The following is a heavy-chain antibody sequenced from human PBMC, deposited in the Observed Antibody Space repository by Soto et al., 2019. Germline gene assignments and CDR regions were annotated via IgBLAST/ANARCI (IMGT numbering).Heavy chain of an antibody. CDR3: ARGNHRWLQLWYFDL. V-gene: IGHV1-69*12. CDR1: GGTFSNYP. D-gene: IGHD5-12*01. J-gene: IGHJ2*01. CDR2: IIPIFGTV. Sequence: QVQLVQSGAEVKKPGSSVKVSCKASGGTFSNYPISWVRQAPGQALEWMGGIIPIFGTVNYAQKCQGRVTITADESTSTAYMELSSLRSEDTAVYYCARGNHRWLQLWYFDLWGRGTLVTVSS.